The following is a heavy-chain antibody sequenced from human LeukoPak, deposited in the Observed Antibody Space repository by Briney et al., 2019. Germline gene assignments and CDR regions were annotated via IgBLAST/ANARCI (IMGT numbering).Heavy chain of an antibody. CDR2: INPNSGGT. Sequence: ASVKVSCKASGYTFTGYYMHWVRQAPGQGLEWMGWINPNSGGTNYAQKFQGRVTMTRDTSISTAYMELSRLRSDDTAVYYCARNPPGITGTLTDWGQGTLVTVSS. J-gene: IGHJ4*02. CDR3: ARNPPGITGTLTD. CDR1: GYTFTGYY. V-gene: IGHV1-2*02. D-gene: IGHD1-20*01.